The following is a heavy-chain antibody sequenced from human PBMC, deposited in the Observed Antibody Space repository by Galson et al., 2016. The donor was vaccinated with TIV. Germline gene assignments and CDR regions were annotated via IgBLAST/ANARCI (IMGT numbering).Heavy chain of an antibody. Sequence: SLRLSCAASGFTFSGHSMNWVRQAPGKGLEWVSSISNSGDYIYYSDSMKGRFTIPRDNAKKSLYLQRHSLRAEDTAVYYCARIIGYWVGYYTMDVWGQWTTVTVSS. V-gene: IGHV3-21*01. D-gene: IGHD2-8*02. J-gene: IGHJ6*02. CDR1: GFTFSGHS. CDR3: ARIIGYWVGYYTMDV. CDR2: ISNSGDYI.